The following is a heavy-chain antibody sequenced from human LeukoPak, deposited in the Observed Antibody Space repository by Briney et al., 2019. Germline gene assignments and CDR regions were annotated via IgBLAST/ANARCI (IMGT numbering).Heavy chain of an antibody. D-gene: IGHD5-18*01. J-gene: IGHJ4*02. CDR2: IYYSGST. CDR1: GVSISSSSYY. CDR3: ARDLRDTAMVPPGYFDY. Sequence: PSETLSLTCTVSGVSISSSSYYWGWIRQPPGKGLEWIGSIYYSGSTYYNPSLKSRVTISVDTSKNQFSLKLSSVTAADTAVYYCARDLRDTAMVPPGYFDYWGQGTLVTVSS. V-gene: IGHV4-39*07.